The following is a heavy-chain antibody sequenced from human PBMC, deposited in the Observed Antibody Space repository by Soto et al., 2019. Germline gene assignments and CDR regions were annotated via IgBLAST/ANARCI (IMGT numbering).Heavy chain of an antibody. CDR3: ARAGMIVVVPDY. J-gene: IGHJ4*02. Sequence: QVQLVESGGGLVKPGGSLRLSCAASGFTFSDYYMSWIRQAPGKGLEWVSYISSSSSYTNYADSVKGRFTISRDNAKNSLYLQMNSLRAEDTAVYYCARAGMIVVVPDYWGQGTLVTVSS. V-gene: IGHV3-11*05. CDR1: GFTFSDYY. D-gene: IGHD3-22*01. CDR2: ISSSSSYT.